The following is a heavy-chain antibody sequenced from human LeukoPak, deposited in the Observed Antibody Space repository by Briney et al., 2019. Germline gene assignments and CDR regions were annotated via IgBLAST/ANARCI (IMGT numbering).Heavy chain of an antibody. CDR3: ARGPPGGAAPEPADAFDI. CDR2: ISAYNGNT. Sequence: GASVKVSCKASGYTFTSYGISWVRRAPGQGLEWMGWISAYNGNTNYAQKLQGRVTMTTDTSTSTAYMELRSLRSDDTAVYYCARGPPGGAAPEPADAFDIWGQGTMVTVSS. J-gene: IGHJ3*02. V-gene: IGHV1-18*01. D-gene: IGHD6-6*01. CDR1: GYTFTSYG.